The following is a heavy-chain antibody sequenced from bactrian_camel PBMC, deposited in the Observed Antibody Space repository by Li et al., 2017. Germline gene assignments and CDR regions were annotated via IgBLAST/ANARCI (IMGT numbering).Heavy chain of an antibody. J-gene: IGHJ6*01. CDR1: GYISSRHC. V-gene: IGHV3S67*01. CDR3: AAGTRIIVGDYCDGITA. Sequence: PLVESGGGSVQAGGSLRLSCAHSGYISSRHCMGWFRQAPGKAREGIAGIRRDGDEYYADSVKGRFTISQDNAKNIIYLQMSSLTPDDTAMYYCAAGTRIIVGDYCDGITAWGQGTQVTVS. CDR2: IRRDGDE. D-gene: IGHD3*01.